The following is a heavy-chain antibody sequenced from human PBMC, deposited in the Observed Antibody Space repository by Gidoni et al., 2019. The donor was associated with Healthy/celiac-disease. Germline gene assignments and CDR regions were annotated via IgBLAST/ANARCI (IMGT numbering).Heavy chain of an antibody. Sequence: EVPLLESGGGLVQPGGSLRLSCASSGFTFSSYAMSWVRQAPGKGLEWVSAISGSGGSTYYADSVKGRFTISRDNSKNTLYLQMNSLRAEDTAVYYCAKALDYGDYSSGAFDIWGQGTMVTVSS. CDR3: AKALDYGDYSSGAFDI. V-gene: IGHV3-23*01. CDR2: ISGSGGST. J-gene: IGHJ3*02. D-gene: IGHD4-17*01. CDR1: GFTFSSYA.